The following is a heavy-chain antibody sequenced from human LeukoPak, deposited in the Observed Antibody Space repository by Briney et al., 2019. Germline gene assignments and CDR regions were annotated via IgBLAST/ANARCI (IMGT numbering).Heavy chain of an antibody. V-gene: IGHV3-7*05. J-gene: IGHJ5*02. D-gene: IGHD4-11*01. CDR2: IKQDGSEK. Sequence: GGSLRLSCAASGFTFSRHWMIWVRQAPGKGLEWVASIKQDGSEKYSVDSVKGRFTISRDNAKNSLYLQMTSLRAEDTAMYNCESDPVSYSVAWGQGTLVTVSS. CDR1: GFTFSRHW. CDR3: ESDPVSYSVA.